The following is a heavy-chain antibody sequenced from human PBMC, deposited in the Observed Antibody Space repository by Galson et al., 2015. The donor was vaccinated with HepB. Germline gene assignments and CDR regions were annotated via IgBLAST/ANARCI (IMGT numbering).Heavy chain of an antibody. J-gene: IGHJ6*03. CDR1: GFTVRTNY. Sequence: SLRLPCAASGFTVRTNYMSWVRQAPGKGLEWVSVTSGGSGTNYADSVKGRFTISRDNSKNTLFLQMNSLRAEYSAVYYCARVKRASTSWYRVDHYYYSMDVWGNGTTFTVSS. V-gene: IGHV3-53*01. CDR2: TSGGSGT. D-gene: IGHD2-2*02. CDR3: ARVKRASTSWYRVDHYYYSMDV.